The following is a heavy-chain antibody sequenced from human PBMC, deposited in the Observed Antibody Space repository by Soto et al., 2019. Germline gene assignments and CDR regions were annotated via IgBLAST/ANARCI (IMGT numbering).Heavy chain of an antibody. CDR1: GFTVSSNY. J-gene: IGHJ4*02. CDR2: IYSGGST. V-gene: IGHV3-53*01. Sequence: GGSLRLSCAASGFTVSSNYMSWVRQAPGKGLEWVSVIYSGGSTYYADSVKGRFTISRDNSKNTLYLQMNSLRAEDTAVYYCARAYQLDIVVGYSFDYWGQGTLVTVSS. D-gene: IGHD2-15*01. CDR3: ARAYQLDIVVGYSFDY.